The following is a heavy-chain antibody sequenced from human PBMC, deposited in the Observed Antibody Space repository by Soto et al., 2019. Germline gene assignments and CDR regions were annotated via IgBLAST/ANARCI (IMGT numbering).Heavy chain of an antibody. D-gene: IGHD2-2*01. J-gene: IGHJ6*02. Sequence: PSETLSLTCTVSGGSISSSSYYWGWIRQPPGKGMEWIGSIYYSGSTYYNPSLKSRVTISVDTSKNQFSLKLSSVTAADTAVYYCARVSCSSTSCYAGRYYYYYGMDVWGQGTTVTVSS. V-gene: IGHV4-39*01. CDR1: GGSISSSSYY. CDR3: ARVSCSSTSCYAGRYYYYYGMDV. CDR2: IYYSGST.